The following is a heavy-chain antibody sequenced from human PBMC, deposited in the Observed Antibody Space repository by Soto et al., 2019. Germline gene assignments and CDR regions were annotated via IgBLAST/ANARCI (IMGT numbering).Heavy chain of an antibody. CDR1: GFTFSSYG. V-gene: IGHV3-33*01. CDR2: IWYDGSNK. CDR3: ARDPAYDYIWGSYRPGYYFDY. Sequence: GGSLRLSCAASGFTFSSYGMHWVRQAPGKGLEWVAVIWYDGSNKYYADSVKGRFTISRDNSKNTLYLQMNSLRAEDTAVYYCARDPAYDYIWGSYRPGYYFDYWGQGTLVTVSS. D-gene: IGHD3-16*02. J-gene: IGHJ4*02.